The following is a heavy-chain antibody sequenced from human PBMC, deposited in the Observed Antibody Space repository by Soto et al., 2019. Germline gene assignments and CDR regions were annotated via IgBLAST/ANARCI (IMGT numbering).Heavy chain of an antibody. CDR1: EFTFSNYA. CDR2: ISSSGGTT. J-gene: IGHJ3*02. V-gene: IGHV3-23*01. D-gene: IGHD1-1*01. Sequence: EVQLLESGGGLVQPGGSLRLSCVGSEFTFSNYAMNWVRQAPGEGPEWVSLISSSGGTTYYADSVKGRFSISRDNSKNTLYLQMNSLRVEDTAIYYCAKDTQGRGATTGDDAFDIWGQGTMVTVSS. CDR3: AKDTQGRGATTGDDAFDI.